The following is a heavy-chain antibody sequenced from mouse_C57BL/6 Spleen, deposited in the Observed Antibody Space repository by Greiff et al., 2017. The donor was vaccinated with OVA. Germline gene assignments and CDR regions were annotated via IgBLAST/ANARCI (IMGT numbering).Heavy chain of an antibody. CDR1: GYTFTSYW. Sequence: QVQLQQSGADLAKPGASVKLSCTASGYTFTSYWLHWVKPRPARGLAWIGYIIPSRGYTKYNQKLKNKVTLTADKSSSTAYMQLISLTYEEYAVYYCARKGNYDAMEYWGQGTSVTVAS. CDR3: ARKGNYDAMEY. CDR2: IIPSRGYT. D-gene: IGHD2-1*01. J-gene: IGHJ4*01. V-gene: IGHV1-7*01.